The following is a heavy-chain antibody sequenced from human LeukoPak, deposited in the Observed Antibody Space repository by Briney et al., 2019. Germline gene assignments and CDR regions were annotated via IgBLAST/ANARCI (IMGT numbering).Heavy chain of an antibody. CDR3: AGDRRYSDSGYFYYDY. V-gene: IGHV3-48*01. CDR2: ISGGADPI. CDR1: GFSLSSYS. J-gene: IGHJ4*02. D-gene: IGHD3-22*01. Sequence: GGSLRLSCVASGFSLSSYSINWVRQAPGKGLEWVSYISGGADPIYYADSVKGRFTISRDIGKNSLYLQMNSLRVEDTAVYYCAGDRRYSDSGYFYYDYWGQGALVTVSS.